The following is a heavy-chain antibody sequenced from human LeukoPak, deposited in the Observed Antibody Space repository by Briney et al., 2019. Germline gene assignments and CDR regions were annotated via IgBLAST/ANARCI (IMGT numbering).Heavy chain of an antibody. CDR2: ITHSGST. CDR3: AALYHNILTGYRDY. J-gene: IGHJ4*02. V-gene: IGHV4-34*01. D-gene: IGHD3-9*01. Sequence: PSETLSLTCAVYGGSFSIYYWSWIRQPPGKGLEWIGEITHSGSTNYNPSLKSRVTISVDTSKNQFPLKLSSVTAADTAVYYCAALYHNILTGYRDYWGQGTLVTVSS. CDR1: GGSFSIYY.